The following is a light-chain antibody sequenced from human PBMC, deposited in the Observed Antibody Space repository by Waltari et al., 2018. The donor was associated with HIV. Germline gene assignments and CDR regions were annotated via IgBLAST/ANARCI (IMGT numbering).Light chain of an antibody. J-gene: IGKJ3*01. Sequence: DIQLTQSPSSLSASIGDRVTITCQASQDSSKYLHWYQQKPGKAPKVLIYDASNLQTGVPSRFSGSESGTDFSFTIISLLPEDIATYYCLQYDNLPFTFGPGTKVDIK. CDR3: LQYDNLPFT. CDR1: QDSSKY. CDR2: DAS. V-gene: IGKV1-33*01.